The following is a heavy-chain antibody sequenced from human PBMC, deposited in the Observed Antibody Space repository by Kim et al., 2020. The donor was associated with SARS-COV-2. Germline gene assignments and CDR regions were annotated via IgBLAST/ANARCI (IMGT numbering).Heavy chain of an antibody. CDR3: ATLVGATPDYYYYYGMYV. CDR1: GFTFDDYA. D-gene: IGHD1-26*01. V-gene: IGHV3-9*01. J-gene: IGHJ6*01. Sequence: GGSLRLSCAASGFTFDDYAMHWVRQAPGKGLEWVSGISWNSGSIGYADSVKGRFTISRDNAKNSLYLQMNSLRAEDTALYYCATLVGATPDYYYYYGMYV. CDR2: ISWNSGSI.